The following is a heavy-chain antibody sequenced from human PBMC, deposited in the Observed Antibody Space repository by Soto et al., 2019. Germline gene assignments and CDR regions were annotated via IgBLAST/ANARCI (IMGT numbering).Heavy chain of an antibody. CDR2: VHPSGST. J-gene: IGHJ5*01. CDR1: SASLGDHY. CDR3: ARQTTYSSSWYDY. V-gene: IGHV4-34*01. D-gene: IGHD6-13*01. Sequence: SETLSLTCAVFSASLGDHYWAWIRQSPDKGLEWIGEVHPSGSTDYNPSLKSRLTLSLDTSKNQFSLKLSSVTAADTALYYCARQTTYSSSWYDYWGHGTLVTVSS.